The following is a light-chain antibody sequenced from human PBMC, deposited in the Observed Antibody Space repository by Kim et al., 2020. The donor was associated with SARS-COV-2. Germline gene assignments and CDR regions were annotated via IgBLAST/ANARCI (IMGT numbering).Light chain of an antibody. CDR2: QDS. CDR1: KLGDKY. J-gene: IGLJ3*02. V-gene: IGLV3-1*01. Sequence: SYELTQPPPVSVSPGQTASINCSGDKLGDKYACWYQQKPGKSPVLVIYQDSKRPSGIPERFFGSKSGNTATLTISGTQAMDEADYYCQAWDSSTAWVFGG. CDR3: QAWDSSTAWV.